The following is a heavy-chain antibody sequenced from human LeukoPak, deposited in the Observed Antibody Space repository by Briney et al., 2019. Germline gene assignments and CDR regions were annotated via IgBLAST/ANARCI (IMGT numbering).Heavy chain of an antibody. CDR2: IKNDGTVK. V-gene: IGHV3-7*01. J-gene: IGHJ5*02. D-gene: IGHD2-15*01. CDR1: GFTFSYHW. Sequence: GGSLRLSCAASGFTFSYHWMTWVRQAPGKGLEWVANIKNDGTVKNYVDSVKGRFTISRDNSKNTLYLQMNSLRAEDTAVYYCARVYREYCSGGSCPLWFDPWGQGTLVTVSS. CDR3: ARVYREYCSGGSCPLWFDP.